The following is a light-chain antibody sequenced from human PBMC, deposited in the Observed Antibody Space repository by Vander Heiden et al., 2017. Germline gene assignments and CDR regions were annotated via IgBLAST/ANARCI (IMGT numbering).Light chain of an antibody. CDR1: QSVRSD. Sequence: EIVLTQSPATLSLSPGERATLSCRASQSVRSDLAWYQQKAGQAPRLLISDASSRATGVPARFSASGSGTDFTLTISSLEPEDFAVYYWHQCNNWPRTFGQGTKLEIK. V-gene: IGKV3-11*01. J-gene: IGKJ2*01. CDR3: HQCNNWPRT. CDR2: DAS.